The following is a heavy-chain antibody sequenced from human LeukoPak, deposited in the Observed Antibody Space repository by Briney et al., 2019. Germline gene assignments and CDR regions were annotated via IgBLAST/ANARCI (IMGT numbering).Heavy chain of an antibody. J-gene: IGHJ4*02. CDR3: ARARPLYYDGSGYRRFDY. V-gene: IGHV4-34*01. Sequence: SETLSLTCAVYGGTFSGYYWSWIRQPPGKGLEWIGEINHSGSTNYNPTLKSRVTILVHTSKNQLSLKLSSVTAADTAVYYCARARPLYYDGSGYRRFDYWGQGTLVTVSS. CDR1: GGTFSGYY. CDR2: INHSGST. D-gene: IGHD3-22*01.